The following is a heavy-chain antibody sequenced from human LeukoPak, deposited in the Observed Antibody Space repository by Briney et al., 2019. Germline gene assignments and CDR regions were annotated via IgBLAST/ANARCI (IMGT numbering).Heavy chain of an antibody. CDR3: ARGGSPPEALGDTFDI. J-gene: IGHJ3*02. D-gene: IGHD1-26*01. CDR1: GFTFSSYA. Sequence: GGSLRLSCAASGFTFSSYAMSWVRQAPGKGLEWVSVIYSGGSTDYADSVKGRFTISRDNAKNTLYLQMNSLRAEDTAVYYCARGGSPPEALGDTFDIWGQGTMVTVSS. CDR2: IYSGGST. V-gene: IGHV3-66*01.